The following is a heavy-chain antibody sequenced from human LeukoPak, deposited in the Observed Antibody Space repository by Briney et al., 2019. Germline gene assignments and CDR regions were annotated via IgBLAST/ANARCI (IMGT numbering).Heavy chain of an antibody. V-gene: IGHV4-38-2*02. J-gene: IGHJ4*02. CDR3: ARAFSNRYSYGYGIFGIVGPANYFDY. CDR1: GDSISSSYF. D-gene: IGHD5-18*01. Sequence: PSETLSLTCYVSGDSISSSYFWGWIRQPPGTGLEWIGSISHSENTFYNPSLKSRVTISVDTSKNHFSLNLSAVTAADTAVYYCARAFSNRYSYGYGIFGIVGPANYFDYWGQGTLVTVSS. CDR2: ISHSENT.